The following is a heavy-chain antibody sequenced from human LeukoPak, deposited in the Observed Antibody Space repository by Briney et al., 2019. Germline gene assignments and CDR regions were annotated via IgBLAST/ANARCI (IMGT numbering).Heavy chain of an antibody. Sequence: SETLSLTCTVSGGSISSYYWSWIRQPPGKGLEWIGYIYYSGSTNYNPSLKSRVTISVDTSKNQFSLKLSSVTAADTAVYYCARSDYSYNNWFDPWGQGTLVTVSS. CDR3: ARSDYSYNNWFDP. CDR1: GGSISSYY. J-gene: IGHJ5*02. CDR2: IYYSGST. D-gene: IGHD5-18*01. V-gene: IGHV4-59*01.